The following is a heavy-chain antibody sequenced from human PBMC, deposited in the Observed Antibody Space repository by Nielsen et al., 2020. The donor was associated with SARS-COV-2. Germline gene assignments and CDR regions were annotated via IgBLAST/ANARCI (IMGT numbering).Heavy chain of an antibody. CDR3: VRGVGNTMVRGVIDTAHFDY. CDR2: ISSSSSYI. D-gene: IGHD3-10*01. V-gene: IGHV3-21*01. Sequence: WIRQPPGKGLEWVSSISSSSSYIYYADSVKGRFTISRDNAKNSLYLQMNSLRAEDTAVYYCVRGVGNTMVRGVIDTAHFDYWGQGTLVTVSS. J-gene: IGHJ4*02.